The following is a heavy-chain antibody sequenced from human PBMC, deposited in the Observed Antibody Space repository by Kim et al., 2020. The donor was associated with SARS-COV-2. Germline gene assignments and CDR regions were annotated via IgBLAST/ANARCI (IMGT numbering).Heavy chain of an antibody. Sequence: ASVKVSCKASGYTFTSYGISWVRQAPGQGLEWMGWISAYNGNTNYAQKLQGRVTMTTDTSTSTAYMELRSLRSDDTAVYYCARGLGVRDCGGDCYLDYWGQGTLVTVSS. D-gene: IGHD2-21*02. CDR1: GYTFTSYG. CDR3: ARGLGVRDCGGDCYLDY. CDR2: ISAYNGNT. V-gene: IGHV1-18*04. J-gene: IGHJ4*02.